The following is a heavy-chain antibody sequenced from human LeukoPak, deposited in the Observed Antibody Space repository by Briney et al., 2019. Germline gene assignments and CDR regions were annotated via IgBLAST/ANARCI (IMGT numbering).Heavy chain of an antibody. D-gene: IGHD3-22*01. V-gene: IGHV3-23*01. Sequence: PGGSLRLSCAASGFTFSSYAMSWVRQAPGKGLEWASAISGGGSTYYADSVKGRFTISRDNSKNTLYLQMNSLRAEDTAVYYCANLDYYDTELDYWGQGTLVTVSS. CDR2: ISGGGST. CDR3: ANLDYYDTELDY. J-gene: IGHJ4*02. CDR1: GFTFSSYA.